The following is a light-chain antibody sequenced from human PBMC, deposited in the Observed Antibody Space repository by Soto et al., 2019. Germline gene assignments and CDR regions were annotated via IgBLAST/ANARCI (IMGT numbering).Light chain of an antibody. CDR2: EVS. V-gene: IGLV2-14*01. CDR3: SSYTSSSTLGV. CDR1: SSDVGGYNY. Sequence: QSALTQPGSVSGSPGQSITICCTGTSSDVGGYNYVSWYQQHPGKAPKLMIYEVSNRPSGVSNRFSGSKSGNTASLTISGLQAEDEADYYCSSYTSSSTLGVFGGGTKLTVL. J-gene: IGLJ2*01.